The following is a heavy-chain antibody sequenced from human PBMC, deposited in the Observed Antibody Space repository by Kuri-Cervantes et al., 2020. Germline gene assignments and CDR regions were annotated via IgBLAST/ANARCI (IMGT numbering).Heavy chain of an antibody. CDR1: GGSISSSNW. CDR2: IYHSGST. Sequence: GSLRLSCAVSGGSISSSNWWSWVRQPPGKGLEWIGEIYHSGSTNYNPSLKSRVTISVDKSKNQFSLKLSSMTAADTAVYFCSRGFNFWSAYYDHWGQGTLVTVSS. V-gene: IGHV4-4*01. D-gene: IGHD3-3*01. CDR3: SRGFNFWSAYYDH. J-gene: IGHJ5*02.